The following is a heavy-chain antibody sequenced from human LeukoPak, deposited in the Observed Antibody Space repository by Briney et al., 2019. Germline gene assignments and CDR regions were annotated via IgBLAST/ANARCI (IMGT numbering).Heavy chain of an antibody. CDR2: IYTSGST. J-gene: IGHJ4*02. CDR3: ARDSKARSTMVRTHPLSIDY. CDR1: GGSISSYY. Sequence: SETLSLTCTVSGGSISSYYWSWIRQPAGKGLEWIGRIYTSGSTNYNPSLKSRVTMSVDTSKNQFSLKLSSVTAADRAVYYCARDSKARSTMVRTHPLSIDYWGQGTLVTVSS. V-gene: IGHV4-4*07. D-gene: IGHD3-10*01.